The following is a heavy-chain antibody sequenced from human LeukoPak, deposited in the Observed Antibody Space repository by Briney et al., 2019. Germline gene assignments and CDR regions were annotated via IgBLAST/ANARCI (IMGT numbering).Heavy chain of an antibody. J-gene: IGHJ4*02. Sequence: GGSLRLSCAASGFTFSSHGMHWVRQAPGKGLEWVAVIWYDGSNKYYADSVKGRFTISRDNSKNTLYLQMNSLRAEDTAVYYCARDGDYGSGSYPFDYWGQGTLVTVSS. V-gene: IGHV3-33*01. CDR1: GFTFSSHG. CDR3: ARDGDYGSGSYPFDY. D-gene: IGHD3-10*01. CDR2: IWYDGSNK.